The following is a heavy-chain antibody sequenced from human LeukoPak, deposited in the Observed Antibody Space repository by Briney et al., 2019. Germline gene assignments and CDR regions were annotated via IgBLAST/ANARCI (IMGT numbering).Heavy chain of an antibody. CDR2: IRYDGSNK. CDR3: ARDQSGHSSSWYPLDY. V-gene: IGHV3-30*02. Sequence: SGGSLRLSCAASGFTFSSYGMHWVRQAPGKGLEWVAFIRYDGSNKYYADSVKGRFTISRDNSKNTLYLQMNSLRAEDTAVYYCARDQSGHSSSWYPLDYWGQGTLVTVSS. J-gene: IGHJ4*02. D-gene: IGHD6-13*01. CDR1: GFTFSSYG.